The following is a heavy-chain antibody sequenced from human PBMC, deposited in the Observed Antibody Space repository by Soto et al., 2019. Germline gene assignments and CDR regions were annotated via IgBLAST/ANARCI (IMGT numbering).Heavy chain of an antibody. D-gene: IGHD1-26*01. CDR2: VYRDGST. Sequence: QLQLQESGPGLVKPSETLSLTCTVSGGSVNSVSYYWGSVRQPPGKRLEWIGSVYRDGSTFNNTSLKSRLTISVDTSKSQFSLKLSSVTAADTAVYYCAKTHSTSWSSGSLFDLWGQGTLVTVSS. CDR1: GGSVNSVSYY. J-gene: IGHJ4*02. V-gene: IGHV4-39*01. CDR3: AKTHSTSWSSGSLFDL.